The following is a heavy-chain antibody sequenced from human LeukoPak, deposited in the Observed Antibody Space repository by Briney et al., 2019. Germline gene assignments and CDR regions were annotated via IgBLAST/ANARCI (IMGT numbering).Heavy chain of an antibody. CDR1: GGSSSSYY. D-gene: IGHD3-10*01. Sequence: SETLSLTSTVSGGSSSSYYWSWIRQPPGKGLEWIGYIYYGGSTNYNPSLKSRVTISVDTSKNQFSLKLSPVTAADTAVYYCARAFGAPIFDYWGQGTLVTVSS. CDR2: IYYGGST. V-gene: IGHV4-59*01. J-gene: IGHJ4*02. CDR3: ARAFGAPIFDY.